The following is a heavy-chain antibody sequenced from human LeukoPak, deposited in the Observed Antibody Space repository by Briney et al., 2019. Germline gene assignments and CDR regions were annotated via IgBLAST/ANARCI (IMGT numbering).Heavy chain of an antibody. CDR1: GYTFTGYY. J-gene: IGHJ3*02. CDR2: INPNTRGA. Sequence: ASVKVSCKTSGYTFTGYYIQWVRQAPGQGLEWMGWINPNTRGASYVQKFQGRVTMTSDTSISTAYMELSSLRSDDTAVYYCARDSRNYYDSRGGGDEAFDIWGQGTMVTVSS. V-gene: IGHV1-2*02. CDR3: ARDSRNYYDSRGGGDEAFDI. D-gene: IGHD3-22*01.